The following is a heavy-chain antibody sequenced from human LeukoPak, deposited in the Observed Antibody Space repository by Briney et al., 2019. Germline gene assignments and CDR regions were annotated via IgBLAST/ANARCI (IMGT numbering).Heavy chain of an antibody. J-gene: IGHJ6*03. CDR3: AKDARYCGATTCYLGGYYYYVDV. D-gene: IGHD2-2*01. CDR2: ISWDAGST. CDR1: GFSFNDHT. V-gene: IGHV3-43*01. Sequence: GGSLRLSCAASGFSFNDHTMHWVRLAPGKGLECVSLISWDAGSTYYADSVKGRFTISRDNSKNSLYLQMNSLRTEDTALYYCAKDARYCGATTCYLGGYYYYVDVWGKGTTVTVSS.